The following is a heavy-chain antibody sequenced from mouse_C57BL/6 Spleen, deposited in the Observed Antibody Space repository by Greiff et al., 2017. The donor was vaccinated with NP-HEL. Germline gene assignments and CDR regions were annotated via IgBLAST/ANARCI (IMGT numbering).Heavy chain of an antibody. D-gene: IGHD2-1*01. Sequence: VKLMESGAELVKPGASVKISCKASGYAFSSYWMNWVKQRPGKGLEWIGQIYPGDGDTNYNGKFKGKATLTADKSSSTAYMQLSSLTSEDSAVYFCAREGDGKRYYFDYWGQGTTLTVSS. CDR1: GYAFSSYW. CDR3: AREGDGKRYYFDY. V-gene: IGHV1-80*01. J-gene: IGHJ2*01. CDR2: IYPGDGDT.